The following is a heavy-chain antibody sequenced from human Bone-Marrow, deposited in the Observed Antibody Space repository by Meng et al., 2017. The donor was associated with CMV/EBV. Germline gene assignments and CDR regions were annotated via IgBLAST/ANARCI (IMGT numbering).Heavy chain of an antibody. CDR2: IRSKAYGGTT. Sequence: GESLKISCTASGFTFGDYAMSWVRQAPGKGLEWVGFIRSKAYGGTTECAASVKGRFTISRDDSKSIAYLQMNSLKTEDTAVYYCTREENDFWSGYPDRFDYWGQGTLVTVSS. D-gene: IGHD3-3*01. V-gene: IGHV3-49*04. J-gene: IGHJ4*02. CDR3: TREENDFWSGYPDRFDY. CDR1: GFTFGDYA.